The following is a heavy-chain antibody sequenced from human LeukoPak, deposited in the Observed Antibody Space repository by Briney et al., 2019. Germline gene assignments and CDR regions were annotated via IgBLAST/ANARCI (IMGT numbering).Heavy chain of an antibody. J-gene: IGHJ4*02. D-gene: IGHD3-3*01. CDR3: ARADLRFLEWLFF. CDR1: GFTFSSYS. CDR2: ISSSSSYI. V-gene: IGHV3-21*01. Sequence: GGSLRLSCAASGFTFSSYSMNWVRQAPGKGLEWVSSISSSSSYIYYADSVKGRFTISRDSAKNSLYLQMNSLRAEDTAVYYCARADLRFLEWLFFWGQGTLVTVSS.